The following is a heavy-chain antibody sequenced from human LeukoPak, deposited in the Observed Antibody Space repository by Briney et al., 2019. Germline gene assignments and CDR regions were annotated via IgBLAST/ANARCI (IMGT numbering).Heavy chain of an antibody. D-gene: IGHD2-21*02. J-gene: IGHJ3*02. Sequence: SETLSLTCTVSGGSISSSNYYWGWIRQPPGKGLEWIGTIYYSGTTYYNLSLKTRVTISVDTSKSQFSLKLTSVTAADTAVYYCARGEVTAYSRDAFDIWGQGTMVTVSS. V-gene: IGHV4-39*01. CDR2: IYYSGTT. CDR1: GGSISSSNYY. CDR3: ARGEVTAYSRDAFDI.